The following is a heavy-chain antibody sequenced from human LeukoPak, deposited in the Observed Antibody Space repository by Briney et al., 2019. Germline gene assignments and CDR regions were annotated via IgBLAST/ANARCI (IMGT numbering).Heavy chain of an antibody. J-gene: IGHJ5*02. D-gene: IGHD5-12*01. V-gene: IGHV3-23*01. CDR2: MTGPTDTT. CDR1: GFNFNNYA. Sequence: GGSLRLSCAASGFNFNNYAMSWVRQTPGKGLEWLSAMTGPTDTTYYADSVKGRFTISRDSSKSTLYVQMNSLRAEDTAVYYCAKDRGSSDYGISVRGRNCFDPWGQGTLVTVSS. CDR3: AKDRGSSDYGISVRGRNCFDP.